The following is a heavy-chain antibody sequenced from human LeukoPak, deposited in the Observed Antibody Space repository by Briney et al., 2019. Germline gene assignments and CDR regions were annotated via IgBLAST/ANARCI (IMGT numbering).Heavy chain of an antibody. V-gene: IGHV5-51*01. CDR3: ARAGRDVIRPLGYCSGGSCYDGAFDI. CDR1: GYSFTSYW. J-gene: IGHJ3*02. D-gene: IGHD2-15*01. Sequence: GESLKISRKGSGYSFTSYWIGWVRQMPGKGLEWMGIIYPGDSDTRYSPSFQGQVTISADKSISTAYLQWSSLKASDTAMYYCARAGRDVIRPLGYCSGGSCYDGAFDIWGQGTMVTVSS. CDR2: IYPGDSDT.